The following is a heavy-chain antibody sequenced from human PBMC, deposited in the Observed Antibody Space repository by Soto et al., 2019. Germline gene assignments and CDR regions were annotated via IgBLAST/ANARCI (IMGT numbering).Heavy chain of an antibody. CDR1: GGSISSSSYY. J-gene: IGHJ3*02. Sequence: QLQLQESGPGLVKPSETLSLTCTVSGGSISSSSYYRGWIRQPPGKGLEWIGSIYYSGSTYYNPSLKSRVTISVDTSKNQFSLKLSSVTAADTAVYYCATIIVVITNAFDIWGQGTMVTVSS. V-gene: IGHV4-39*01. CDR3: ATIIVVITNAFDI. D-gene: IGHD3-22*01. CDR2: IYYSGST.